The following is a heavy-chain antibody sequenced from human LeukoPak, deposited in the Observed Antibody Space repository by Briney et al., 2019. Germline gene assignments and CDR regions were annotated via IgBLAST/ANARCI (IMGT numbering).Heavy chain of an antibody. CDR2: IIPIFGTA. V-gene: IGHV1-69*06. D-gene: IGHD3-16*02. CDR3: ASGHPDYVWGSYRLDY. Sequence: ASVKVSCKASGGTFSYYAISWVRQAPGQGLEWMGGIIPIFGTANYAQKFQGRVTITADKSTSTAYMELSSLRSEDTAVYYCASGHPDYVWGSYRLDYWGQGTLVTVSS. J-gene: IGHJ4*02. CDR1: GGTFSYYA.